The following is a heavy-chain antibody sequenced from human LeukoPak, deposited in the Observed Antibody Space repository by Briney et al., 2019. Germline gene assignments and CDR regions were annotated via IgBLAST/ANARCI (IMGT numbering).Heavy chain of an antibody. CDR3: VRAKISAAGVWLFDP. CDR2: IYYTGRA. Sequence: SQSLSPACTLSGGSISSTYWKAVPQPAGTGLGRHGRIYYTGRANNKPSRESRVTMSVGTSKNQFSLKLSSVTAADTAVYYCVRAKISAAGVWLFDPWGRGTLISVSS. V-gene: IGHV4-4*07. CDR1: GGSISSTY. D-gene: IGHD6-13*01. J-gene: IGHJ5*02.